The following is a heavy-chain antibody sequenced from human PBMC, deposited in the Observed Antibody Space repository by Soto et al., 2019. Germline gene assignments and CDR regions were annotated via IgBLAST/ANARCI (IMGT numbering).Heavy chain of an antibody. Sequence: SVKVSCKASGGTFSSYAISWVRQAPGQGLERMGGIIPIFGTANYAQKFQGRVTITADESTSTAYMELSSLRSEDTAVYYCARAKPRYDSSGYYYWGQGTLVTVSS. J-gene: IGHJ4*02. CDR3: ARAKPRYDSSGYYY. CDR1: GGTFSSYA. CDR2: IIPIFGTA. V-gene: IGHV1-69*13. D-gene: IGHD3-22*01.